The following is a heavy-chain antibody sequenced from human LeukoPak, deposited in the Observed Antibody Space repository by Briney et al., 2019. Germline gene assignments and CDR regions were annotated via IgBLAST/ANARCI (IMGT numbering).Heavy chain of an antibody. J-gene: IGHJ4*02. CDR2: IYSGGST. CDR3: ARDYCSGGSCFFN. CDR1: GFTVSSKY. Sequence: GGSLRLSCAASGFTVSSKYMSWVRQAPGKGLEWDSVIYSGGSTYYADSVKGRFTISRDNAKNTLYLQMNSLRAEDTAVYFCARDYCSGGSCFFNWGQGTLVTVSS. D-gene: IGHD2-15*01. V-gene: IGHV3-66*01.